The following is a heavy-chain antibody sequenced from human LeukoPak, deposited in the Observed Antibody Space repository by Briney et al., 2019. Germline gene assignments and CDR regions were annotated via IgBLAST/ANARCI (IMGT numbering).Heavy chain of an antibody. V-gene: IGHV5-51*01. Sequence: GKSLKISCQGSGYSFSDYWIGWVRQMPGTGLEWMGIIEPIEAGTSYSPSFQGQVTMSADKSLRTAYVQLSSLKAPDTAIYYGAKLLTSWSTIREMVHPWGQGTL. CDR2: IEPIEAGT. J-gene: IGHJ5*02. D-gene: IGHD5-24*01. CDR1: GYSFSDYW. CDR3: AKLLTSWSTIREMVHP.